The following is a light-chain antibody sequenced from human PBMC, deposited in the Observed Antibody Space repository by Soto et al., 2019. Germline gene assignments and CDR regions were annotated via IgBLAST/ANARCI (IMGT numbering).Light chain of an antibody. V-gene: IGKV3-20*01. Sequence: EIVLTQSPGTLSLSPGERATLSCRASQSVSSRYLVWYQQKPGQAPRLLIYGASSRATGIPDRFSGSGSGTDFILTISSLEPEDFAVYYCQQYGSSLLTFGGGTKVEIK. CDR2: GAS. J-gene: IGKJ4*01. CDR3: QQYGSSLLT. CDR1: QSVSSRY.